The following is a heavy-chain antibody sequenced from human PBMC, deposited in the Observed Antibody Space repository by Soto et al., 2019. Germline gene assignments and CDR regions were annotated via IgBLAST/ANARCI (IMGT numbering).Heavy chain of an antibody. CDR3: ARAIKRWEVNYYFDL. D-gene: IGHD1-26*01. CDR2: IVVDSNTA. J-gene: IGHJ4*02. CDR1: GSTFNNFA. V-gene: IGHV1-69*14. Sequence: QVVLLQSGAEVKAPGSSVRVSCQVSGSTFNNFAFSWVRQAPGNGPEWMGGIVVDSNTAEYSQRFQDRVTITADTSSKTLYMELCSLTFEDTAVYYCARAIKRWEVNYYFDLWRQGTLVTVSS.